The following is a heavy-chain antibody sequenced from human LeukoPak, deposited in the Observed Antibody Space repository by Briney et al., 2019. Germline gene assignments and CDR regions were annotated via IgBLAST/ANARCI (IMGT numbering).Heavy chain of an antibody. CDR1: GYTFTSYD. CDR2: MNPNSGNT. Sequence: ASVKVSCKASGYTFTSYDINWVRQATGQGLEWMGWMNPNSGNTGYAQKFQGRVTMTRNTSISTAYMELSSLRSEDTAVYYCARRASYYDFWSGYYTWPGGYYYYGMDVWGQGTTVTVSS. V-gene: IGHV1-8*01. D-gene: IGHD3-3*01. J-gene: IGHJ6*02. CDR3: ARRASYYDFWSGYYTWPGGYYYYGMDV.